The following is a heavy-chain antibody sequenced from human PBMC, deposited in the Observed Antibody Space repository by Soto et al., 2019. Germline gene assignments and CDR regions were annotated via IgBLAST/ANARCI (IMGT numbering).Heavy chain of an antibody. Sequence: GGSLRHSCAASEVTFRRYGVTWVRQAPGKGLEWVSSVSGSGGSTYYADSVKSRFTISRDNSKNTIYLQMNSLRAEDTAVYYCAKRLDSSGSRGHASDIWGQGTKVTVSS. D-gene: IGHD6-19*01. CDR2: VSGSGGST. V-gene: IGHV3-23*01. J-gene: IGHJ3*02. CDR3: AKRLDSSGSRGHASDI. CDR1: EVTFRRYG.